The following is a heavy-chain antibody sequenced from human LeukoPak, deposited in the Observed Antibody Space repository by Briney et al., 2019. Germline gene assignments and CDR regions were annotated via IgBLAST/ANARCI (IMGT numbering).Heavy chain of an antibody. V-gene: IGHV3-23*01. CDR2: ISGSGGST. D-gene: IGHD4-17*01. Sequence: GGSLRLSCAASGFTFSSYATSWVRQAPGKGLEWVSAISGSGGSTYYADSVKGRFTISRDNSKNTLYLQMNSLRAEDTAVYYCAKVVNDDYGDPSHFDYWGQGTLVTVSS. CDR1: GFTFSSYA. J-gene: IGHJ4*02. CDR3: AKVVNDDYGDPSHFDY.